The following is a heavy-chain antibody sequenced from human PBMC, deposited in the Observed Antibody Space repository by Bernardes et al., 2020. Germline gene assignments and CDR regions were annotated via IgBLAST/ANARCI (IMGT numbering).Heavy chain of an antibody. CDR3: ARGWSGDYYDSSGLDY. CDR2: ITNAGDS. V-gene: IGHV3-13*01. Sequence: VGSLRLSCAASGFTFRSYDMHWVRQATGQGLAWVSAITNAGDSYHPDSVKGRFSISRDNAKNSVYLQMNSLGVGDTAVYYCARGWSGDYYDSSGLDYWGQGTLVTVSS. J-gene: IGHJ4*02. D-gene: IGHD3-22*01. CDR1: GFTFRSYD.